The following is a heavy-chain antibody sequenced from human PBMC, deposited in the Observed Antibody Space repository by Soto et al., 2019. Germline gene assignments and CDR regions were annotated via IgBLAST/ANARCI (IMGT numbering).Heavy chain of an antibody. Sequence: SETLSLTCAVYGGSFSGYYWSWIRQPPGKGLEWIGEINHSGSTNYNPSLKSRVTISVDTSKNQFSLKLSSVTAADTAVYYCARGLRYLDWLSRDYGMDVWGQGTTVT. CDR1: GGSFSGYY. CDR2: INHSGST. D-gene: IGHD3-9*01. CDR3: ARGLRYLDWLSRDYGMDV. J-gene: IGHJ6*01. V-gene: IGHV4-34*01.